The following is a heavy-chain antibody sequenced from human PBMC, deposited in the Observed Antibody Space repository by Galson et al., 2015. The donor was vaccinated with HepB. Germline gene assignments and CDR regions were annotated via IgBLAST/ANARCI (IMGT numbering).Heavy chain of an antibody. D-gene: IGHD1-1*01. CDR2: INAGNGNT. Sequence: SVKVSCKASGYTFTRYAMHWVRQAPGQRLEWMGWINAGNGNTKYSQKFQGRVTITRDTSASTAYMELSSLRSEDTAVYYCARGDDNWNGSRTKYYYYYGMDVWGQGTTVTVSS. CDR3: ARGDDNWNGSRTKYYYYYGMDV. CDR1: GYTFTRYA. V-gene: IGHV1-3*01. J-gene: IGHJ6*02.